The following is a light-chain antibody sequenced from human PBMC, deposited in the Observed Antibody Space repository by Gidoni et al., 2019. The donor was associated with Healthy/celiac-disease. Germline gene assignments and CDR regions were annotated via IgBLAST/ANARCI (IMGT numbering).Light chain of an antibody. V-gene: IGKV3-11*01. CDR1: QSVSSY. Sequence: EIVLTQSPATLSLSPGERATLSCRASQSVSSYLAWYQQKPGQAPRLLLYDASNRATGIPARFSGSWSGTDFTLTISSLEPEDFAVYYCQQRSNWPPLFTFXPXTKVDIK. CDR2: DAS. CDR3: QQRSNWPPLFT. J-gene: IGKJ3*01.